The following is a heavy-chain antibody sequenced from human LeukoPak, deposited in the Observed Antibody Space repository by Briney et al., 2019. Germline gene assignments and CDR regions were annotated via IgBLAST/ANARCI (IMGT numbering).Heavy chain of an antibody. CDR2: MSPNSGNT. J-gene: IGHJ4*02. D-gene: IGHD7-27*01. CDR3: VRTPPNWGADF. CDR1: GYTFTGYD. V-gene: IGHV1-8*01. Sequence: ASVKVSCKASGYTFTGYDINWMRQATGQGLEWMGWMSPNSGNTGYAQKFQGRVTMTRDTSIGTAYLELSSLRSEDSAVYYCVRTPPNWGADFWGQGTLVTVSS.